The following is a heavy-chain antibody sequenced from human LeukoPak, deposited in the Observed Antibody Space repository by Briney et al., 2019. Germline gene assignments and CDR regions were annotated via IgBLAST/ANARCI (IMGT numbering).Heavy chain of an antibody. D-gene: IGHD2-2*01. CDR3: AADRDYCSTTSCSDY. CDR2: IVVGSGNT. V-gene: IGHV1-58*01. J-gene: IGHJ4*02. CDR1: GFTFASSA. Sequence: SVKVSCKASGFTFASSAVQWVRQARGQRLEWIGWIVVGSGNTKYAQKFQERVTITRDLSTSTAYMELSSLRSEDTAVYYCAADRDYCSTTSCSDYWGQGTLVTVSS.